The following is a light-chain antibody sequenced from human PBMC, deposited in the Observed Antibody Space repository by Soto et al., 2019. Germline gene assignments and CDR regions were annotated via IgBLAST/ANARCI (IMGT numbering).Light chain of an antibody. J-gene: IGKJ3*01. Sequence: DIQMTQSPSTLSASVGARVPITCRASQTISTWLAWYQHKPGKAPKLLIYKASILESGVPSRFSGSGSGTEFTLTISSLQPEDFATYHCQQLQRTPFTFGPGTKVDIK. CDR1: QTISTW. V-gene: IGKV1-5*03. CDR3: QQLQRTPFT. CDR2: KAS.